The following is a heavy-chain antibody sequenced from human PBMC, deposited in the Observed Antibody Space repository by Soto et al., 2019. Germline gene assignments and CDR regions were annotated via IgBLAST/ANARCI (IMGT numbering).Heavy chain of an antibody. Sequence: VALLESGGGLVQPGGSLRLSCEVSGVAFSFYSMSCVRQAPGKGLEWVASISGNGATTYYAASGKGRFTFSRDNSKNTVHLQMNSLRGEDTAVYYCAKDRGGFTSGWEFFDFWGQGTLVTVSS. J-gene: IGHJ4*02. CDR3: AKDRGGFTSGWEFFDF. CDR1: GVAFSFYS. V-gene: IGHV3-23*01. D-gene: IGHD6-19*01. CDR2: ISGNGATT.